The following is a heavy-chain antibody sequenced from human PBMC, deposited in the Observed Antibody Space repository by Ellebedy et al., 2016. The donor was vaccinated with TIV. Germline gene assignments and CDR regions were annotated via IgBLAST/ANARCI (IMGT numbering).Heavy chain of an antibody. CDR3: AREGIVMEISDY. D-gene: IGHD2-15*01. Sequence: GSLRLXCAVYGGSFSGYYWSWIRQPPGKGLEWIGEINHSGSTNYNPSLKSRVTISVDTSKNQFSLKLSSVTAADTAVYYCAREGIVMEISDYWGQGTLVTVSS. CDR2: INHSGST. CDR1: GGSFSGYY. J-gene: IGHJ4*02. V-gene: IGHV4-34*01.